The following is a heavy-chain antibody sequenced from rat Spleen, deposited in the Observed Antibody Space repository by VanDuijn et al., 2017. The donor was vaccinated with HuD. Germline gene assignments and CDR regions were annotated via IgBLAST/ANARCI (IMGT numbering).Heavy chain of an antibody. CDR1: GFTFNNYW. J-gene: IGHJ2*01. Sequence: EVQLVESGGGLVQPGRSLKLSCAASGFTFNNYWMTWIRQAPGKGLEWVASIMNTGDSTYYPDSVKGRFTISRDNTKNTLYLQMNSLRSEDTATYYCTTGITLVWGRGVMVTVSS. V-gene: IGHV5-31*01. CDR3: TTGITLV. CDR2: IMNTGDST. D-gene: IGHD1-2*01.